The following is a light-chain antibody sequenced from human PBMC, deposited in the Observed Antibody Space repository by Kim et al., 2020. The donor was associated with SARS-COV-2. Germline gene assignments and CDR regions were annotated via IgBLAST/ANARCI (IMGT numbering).Light chain of an antibody. V-gene: IGLV2-23*02. CDR3: CSYATTSNVL. CDR2: EVA. Sequence: QSALTQPASVSGSPGQSITISCTGTSSDVGTYNLVSWYQQHPGEAPKLMIYEVAKRPSGVSNRFSGSKSGNTVSLTISGLQADDEADYYCCSYATTSNVLFGGGTQLTVL. CDR1: SSDVGTYNL. J-gene: IGLJ2*01.